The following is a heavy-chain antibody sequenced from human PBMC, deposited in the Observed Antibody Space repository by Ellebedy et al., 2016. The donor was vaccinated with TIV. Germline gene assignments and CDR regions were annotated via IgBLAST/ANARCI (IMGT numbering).Heavy chain of an antibody. CDR1: GFTFNSYA. Sequence: GESLKISCAASGFTFNSYAMNWVRQAPGKGLEWASSISTSSNYIYYADSVKGRFTISRDNAKNSLYLQMNSLRAEDTAVYYCARVARGYNYGWAMDVWGQGTTVTVSS. CDR3: ARVARGYNYGWAMDV. CDR2: ISTSSNYI. V-gene: IGHV3-21*01. D-gene: IGHD5-18*01. J-gene: IGHJ6*02.